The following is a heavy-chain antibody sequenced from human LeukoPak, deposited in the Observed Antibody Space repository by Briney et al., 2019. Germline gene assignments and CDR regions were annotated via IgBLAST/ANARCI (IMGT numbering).Heavy chain of an antibody. Sequence: PSETLSLTCTVSGGSISSYYWSWIRQPAGKGLEWIGRIYTSGSTNYNPSLKSRVTMSVDTSKNQFSLKLSSVTAADTAVYYCARAQKDGHGSHPFDAFDIWGQGTMVTVSS. V-gene: IGHV4-4*07. CDR1: GGSISSYY. CDR3: ARAQKDGHGSHPFDAFDI. CDR2: IYTSGST. D-gene: IGHD1-26*01. J-gene: IGHJ3*02.